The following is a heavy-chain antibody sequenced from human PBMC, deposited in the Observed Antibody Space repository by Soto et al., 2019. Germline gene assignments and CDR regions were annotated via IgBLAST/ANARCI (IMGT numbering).Heavy chain of an antibody. CDR2: IYYSGST. V-gene: IGHV4-31*03. D-gene: IGHD5-12*01. J-gene: IGHJ6*02. CDR1: GGSISSGGYY. Sequence: PSETLSLTCTVSGGSISSGGYYWSWIRQHPGKGLEWIGYIYYSGSTYYNPSLKSRVTISVDTSKNQFSLKLSFVTAADTAVYYCARERGATTYNYYGMDVWGQGTTVTVSS. CDR3: ARERGATTYNYYGMDV.